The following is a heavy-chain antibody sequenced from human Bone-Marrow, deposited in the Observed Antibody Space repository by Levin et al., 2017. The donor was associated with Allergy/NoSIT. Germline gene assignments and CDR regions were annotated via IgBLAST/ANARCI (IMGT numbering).Heavy chain of an antibody. CDR2: IYWNGDE. J-gene: IGHJ6*02. CDR1: AFSLSAIGVG. D-gene: IGHD3-3*01. Sequence: SGPTLVKPTQTLTLTCTFSAFSLSAIGVGVAWVRQPPGKALEWLAVIYWNGDERYSPSLRRRPTISKDTSKDQVVLTMTNMDPVDTGRYYCAHTHYDFGYAMDVWGQGTTVTVSS. CDR3: AHTHYDFGYAMDV. V-gene: IGHV2-5*01.